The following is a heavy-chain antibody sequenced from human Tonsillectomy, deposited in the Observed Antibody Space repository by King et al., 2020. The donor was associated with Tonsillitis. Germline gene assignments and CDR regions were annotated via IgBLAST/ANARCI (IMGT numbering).Heavy chain of an antibody. D-gene: IGHD3-10*01. CDR1: GGSISSSSYY. CDR2: IYYSGST. V-gene: IGHV4-39*07. CDR3: ARLGSHDAFDI. Sequence: QLQESGPGLVKPSETLSLTCTVSGGSISSSSYYWGWIRQPPGKGLEWIGSIYYSGSTYYNPSLKSRVTISVDTSKNQFSLKLSSVTAADTAVYYCARLGSHDAFDIWGQGTMVTVSS. J-gene: IGHJ3*02.